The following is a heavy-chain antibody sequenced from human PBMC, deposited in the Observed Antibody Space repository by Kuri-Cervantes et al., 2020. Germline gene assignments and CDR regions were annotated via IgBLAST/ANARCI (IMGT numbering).Heavy chain of an antibody. D-gene: IGHD1-26*01. Sequence: GESLKISCAASGFTFSSYSMNWVRQAPGKGLEWVSSISSSSSYIYYADSVKGRFTISRDNAKNTLYLQMNSLRDEDTAVYYCASSGSYRFDYWGQGILVTVSS. J-gene: IGHJ4*02. CDR2: ISSSSSYI. V-gene: IGHV3-21*01. CDR1: GFTFSSYS. CDR3: ASSGSYRFDY.